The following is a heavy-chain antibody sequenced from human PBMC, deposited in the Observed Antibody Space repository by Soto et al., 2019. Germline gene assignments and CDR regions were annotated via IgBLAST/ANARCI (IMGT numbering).Heavy chain of an antibody. CDR3: ARHLPVYSGYDPENYYYYYYMDV. CDR1: GYSFTSYW. V-gene: IGHV5-51*01. D-gene: IGHD5-12*01. Sequence: GESLKISCKGSGYSFTSYWIGWVRQMPGKGLEWMGIIYPGDSDTRYSPSFQGQVTISADKSISTAYLQWSSLKASDTAMYYCARHLPVYSGYDPENYYYYYYMDVWGKGTTVTVSS. CDR2: IYPGDSDT. J-gene: IGHJ6*03.